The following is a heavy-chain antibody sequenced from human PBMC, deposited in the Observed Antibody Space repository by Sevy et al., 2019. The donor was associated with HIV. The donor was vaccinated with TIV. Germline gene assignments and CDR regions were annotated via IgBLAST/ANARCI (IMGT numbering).Heavy chain of an antibody. CDR1: GFTFSSYA. Sequence: GGSLRLSCAASGFTFSSYAMSWVRQAPGKGLEWVSVISGRGGSTYYADSVKGRFTISRDNSKNTLYVQMNSLRADDTAVYYCAKAGVAVAGTFDLFYFDYWGQGTLVTVSS. J-gene: IGHJ4*02. V-gene: IGHV3-23*01. CDR3: AKAGVAVAGTFDLFYFDY. CDR2: ISGRGGST. D-gene: IGHD6-19*01.